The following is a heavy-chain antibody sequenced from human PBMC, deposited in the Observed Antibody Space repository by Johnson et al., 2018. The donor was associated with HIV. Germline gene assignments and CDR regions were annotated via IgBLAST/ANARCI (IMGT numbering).Heavy chain of an antibody. J-gene: IGHJ3*01. CDR3: ARGTWLTVVTSPDAFDF. V-gene: IGHV3-30*04. CDR2: ISYDGADK. CDR1: GFTFSSYA. Sequence: QVQLVESGGGLIQPGGSLRLSCAASGFTFSSYAMHWVRQAPGKGLEWVAVISYDGADKHYADSVKGRFTISRDNSKNTLYLQMNSLRTEDTAVYYCARGTWLTVVTSPDAFDFWGQGTMVTVSS. D-gene: IGHD4-23*01.